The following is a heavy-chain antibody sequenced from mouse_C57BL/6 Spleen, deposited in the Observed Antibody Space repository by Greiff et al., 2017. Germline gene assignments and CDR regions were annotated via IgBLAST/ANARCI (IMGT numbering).Heavy chain of an antibody. V-gene: IGHV1-39*01. Sequence: VQLQQSGPELVKPGASVKISCKASGYSFTDYYMNWVKQSNGKSLEWIGVINPNYGTTSYNQKFKGKATLTVDQSSSTAYMQLNSLTSEDSAVYYGARTTVVADAMDDWGQGTSVTVSS. CDR2: INPNYGTT. J-gene: IGHJ4*01. CDR1: GYSFTDYY. CDR3: ARTTVVADAMDD. D-gene: IGHD1-1*01.